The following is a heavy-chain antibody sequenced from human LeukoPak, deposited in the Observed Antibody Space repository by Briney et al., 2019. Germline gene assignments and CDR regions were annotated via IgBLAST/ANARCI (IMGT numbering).Heavy chain of an antibody. J-gene: IGHJ5*02. CDR3: ARGLLRRTIPFDP. D-gene: IGHD1-14*01. Sequence: SSETLSLTCAVYGGSFSGYYWSWIRQPPGKGLEWIGEINHSGSTNYNPSLKSRVTISVDTSKNQFSLKLSSVTAADTAVYYCARGLLRRTIPFDPWGQGTLVTVSS. CDR2: INHSGST. V-gene: IGHV4-34*01. CDR1: GGSFSGYY.